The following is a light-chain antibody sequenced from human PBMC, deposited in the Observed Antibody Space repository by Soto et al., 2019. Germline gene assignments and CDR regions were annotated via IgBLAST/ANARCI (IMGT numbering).Light chain of an antibody. V-gene: IGLV2-18*01. CDR2: DVN. CDR3: SLYSSNGSLI. Sequence: QSVLTQPPSVSGSPGQSVTISCTATTTDIENYDSVSWYQQAPGTAPKLIIYDVNNRPSGAPDRFSGSTSGNTASLTISGLQAEDETDYFCSLYSSNGSLIFGPGTKGTVL. CDR1: TTDIENYDS. J-gene: IGLJ1*01.